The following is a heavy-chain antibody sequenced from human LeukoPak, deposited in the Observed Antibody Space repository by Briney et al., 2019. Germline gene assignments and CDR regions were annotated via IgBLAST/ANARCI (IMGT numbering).Heavy chain of an antibody. CDR1: GFTFSKFA. Sequence: GGSLRLSCAASGFTFSKFAMSWVRQAPGKGLEWVSTISGSGGTTNYADSVKGRFTFSRDNSKNTLYLQMNSLRAEDTAVYYCAKDYRGWPTFDYWGQGTLVTVSS. D-gene: IGHD6-19*01. J-gene: IGHJ4*02. CDR3: AKDYRGWPTFDY. CDR2: ISGSGGTT. V-gene: IGHV3-23*01.